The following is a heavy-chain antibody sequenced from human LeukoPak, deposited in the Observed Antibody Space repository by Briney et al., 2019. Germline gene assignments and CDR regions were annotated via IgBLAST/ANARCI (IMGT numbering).Heavy chain of an antibody. CDR1: GYTLTELS. V-gene: IGHV1-24*01. Sequence: ASVKVSCRVSGYTLTELSMHWVRQAPGKGLEWMGGFDPEDGETIYAQKFQGRVTMAEDTSTDTAYMELSSLRSEDTAVYYCATELLGNLAFDIWGQGTMVTVSS. CDR3: ATELLGNLAFDI. CDR2: FDPEDGET. D-gene: IGHD7-27*01. J-gene: IGHJ3*02.